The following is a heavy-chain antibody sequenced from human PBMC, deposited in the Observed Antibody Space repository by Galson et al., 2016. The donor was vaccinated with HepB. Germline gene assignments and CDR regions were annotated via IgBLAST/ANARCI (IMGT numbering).Heavy chain of an antibody. V-gene: IGHV5-10-1*01. CDR3: ARHGDVDTAMVPFHS. CDR2: IDPTDSYT. Sequence: QSGAEVKKPGESLTISCKGSGYNFPDYWISWVRQMPGKGLEWMGRIDPTDSYTNYSPSFQGHVTIPADSSINTAYLRWRSLKASDTAIYYCARHGDVDTAMVPFHSWGQGSLVIVSS. D-gene: IGHD5-18*01. J-gene: IGHJ4*02. CDR1: GYNFPDYW.